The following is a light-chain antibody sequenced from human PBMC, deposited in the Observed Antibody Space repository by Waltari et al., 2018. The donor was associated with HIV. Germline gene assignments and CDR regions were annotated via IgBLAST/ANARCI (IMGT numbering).Light chain of an antibody. J-gene: IGKJ4*02. CDR2: DAS. CDR3: QQRSNWPPL. Sequence: IVFTQSPATLSLSPGEGATLSCRASQRVSSYLAWYQQKPGQAPRLLIYDASNRATGIPARFSGSGSGTDFTLTISSLEPEDFAVYYCQQRSNWPPLFGGGTKVEIK. V-gene: IGKV3-11*01. CDR1: QRVSSY.